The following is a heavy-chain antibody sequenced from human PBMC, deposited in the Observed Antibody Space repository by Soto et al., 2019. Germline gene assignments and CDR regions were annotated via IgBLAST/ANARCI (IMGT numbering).Heavy chain of an antibody. CDR3: ARSSGGNFGIIIEGTNWFAP. Sequence: ASVKVSCKAPRDTFTSYYINWVRQAPGQGLEWMGVINPHGGSTAYAQKFKGRVTLTRDTSASTVYMEVSSLTPEETAMYYCARSSGGNFGIIIEGTNWFAPWGQGTLVTVSS. CDR1: RDTFTSYY. V-gene: IGHV1-46*01. CDR2: INPHGGST. D-gene: IGHD1-26*01. J-gene: IGHJ5*02.